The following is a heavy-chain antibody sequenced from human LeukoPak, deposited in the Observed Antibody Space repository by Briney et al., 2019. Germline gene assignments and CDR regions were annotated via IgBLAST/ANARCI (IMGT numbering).Heavy chain of an antibody. V-gene: IGHV4-34*01. CDR2: INHSGST. CDR1: GGSFRGYY. J-gene: IGHJ2*01. Sequence: SETLSLTCAVYGGSFRGYYWSWIRQPPGKGLEWIGEINHSGSTNYNPSLKSRVTISVDTSKNQFSLKLSSVTAADTAVYYCARETTQRRGIVVVTAHYFDLWGRGTLVTVSS. CDR3: ARETTQRRGIVVVTAHYFDL. D-gene: IGHD2-21*02.